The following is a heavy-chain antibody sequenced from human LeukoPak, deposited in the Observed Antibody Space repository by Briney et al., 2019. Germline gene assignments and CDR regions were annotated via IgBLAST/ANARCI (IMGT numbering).Heavy chain of an antibody. CDR1: GYTFTDYY. CDR2: INPNSGGT. J-gene: IGHJ4*02. V-gene: IGHV1-2*02. CDR3: ARDSPVGGFDY. Sequence: ASVKVSCKASGYTFTDYYIHWVRQAPGQGREWMGWINPNSGGTNYAQNSQGRVTMTRDTSISTAYMELSRLRSDDTAVYYCARDSPVGGFDYWGQGTLVTVSS. D-gene: IGHD2-15*01.